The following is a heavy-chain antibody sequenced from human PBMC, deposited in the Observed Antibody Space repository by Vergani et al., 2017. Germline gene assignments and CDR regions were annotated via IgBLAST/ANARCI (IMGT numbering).Heavy chain of an antibody. D-gene: IGHD2-15*01. CDR3: ARGLSGPYYYYYYMDV. CDR2: IWYDGSKK. Sequence: QVQLQESGPGLVKPSQTLSLTCTVSGGSISSGGYYWSWIRQPPGKGLEWVAVIWYDGSKKYYADSVKGRFTISRDNSKNTLYLQMNSLRAEDTAVYYCARGLSGPYYYYYYMDVWGKGTTVTVSS. J-gene: IGHJ6*03. CDR1: GGSISSGGYY. V-gene: IGHV3-33*08.